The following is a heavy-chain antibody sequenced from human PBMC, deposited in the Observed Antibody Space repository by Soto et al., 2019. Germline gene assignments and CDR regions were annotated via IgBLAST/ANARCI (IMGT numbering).Heavy chain of an antibody. CDR2: ISAYNGNT. Sequence: QVQLVQSGAEVKKPGASVKVSCKASGYTFTSYGISWVRQAPGQGLEWMGWISAYNGNTNDAQKLHCRVTMTTRTSTSTAYMELRSLRSDDTAVYYCARVSRPKSGSDYKPDYGGQGTLVTVSS. V-gene: IGHV1-18*01. CDR1: GYTFTSYG. D-gene: IGHD3-10*01. J-gene: IGHJ4*02. CDR3: ARVSRPKSGSDYKPDY.